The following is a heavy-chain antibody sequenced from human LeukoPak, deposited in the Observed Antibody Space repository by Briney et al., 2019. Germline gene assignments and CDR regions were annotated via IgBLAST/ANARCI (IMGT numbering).Heavy chain of an antibody. V-gene: IGHV3-7*01. CDR3: ASWGAGGNS. CDR1: GFTLGTYW. CDR2: INPDGSGK. J-gene: IGHJ4*02. D-gene: IGHD3-16*01. Sequence: GGSLRLSCEASGFTLGTYWMNWVRQVPGKGLDWVANINPDGSGKRYVDSVKGRFTIARDNADNSLSLQMNSLRAEDTAVYYCASWGAGGNSWGQGTLVTVSS.